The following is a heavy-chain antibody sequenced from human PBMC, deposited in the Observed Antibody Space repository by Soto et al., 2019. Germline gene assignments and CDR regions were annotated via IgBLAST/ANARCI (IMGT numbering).Heavy chain of an antibody. CDR3: AKELARQQLVSGYIDF. CDR2: ISGSGGST. V-gene: IGHV3-23*01. D-gene: IGHD6-13*01. J-gene: IGHJ4*02. CDR1: GFTFSSYA. Sequence: GGSLRLSCAASGFTFSSYAMSWVRQAPGKGLEWVSAISGSGGSTYYADSVKGRFTISRDNSKNTLYLQMNSLRAEDTAVYYCAKELARQQLVSGYIDFWGQGTLVTVSS.